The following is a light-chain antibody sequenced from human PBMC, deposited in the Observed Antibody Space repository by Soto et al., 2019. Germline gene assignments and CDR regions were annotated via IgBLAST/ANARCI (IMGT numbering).Light chain of an antibody. CDR2: EVS. CDR1: SGDVGGYNY. Sequence: LTQPASVTGSPGQSITISFTGTSGDVGGYNYVSWYQQHPGKAPKLMIYEVSNRPSGVSNRFSGSKSGNTASLTISGLQAEDEADYYCSSYTSSSTPYVFGTGTKVTVL. J-gene: IGLJ1*01. V-gene: IGLV2-14*01. CDR3: SSYTSSSTPYV.